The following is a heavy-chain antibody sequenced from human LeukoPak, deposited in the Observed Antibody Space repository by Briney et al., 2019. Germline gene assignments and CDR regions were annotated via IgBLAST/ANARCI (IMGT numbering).Heavy chain of an antibody. J-gene: IGHJ6*03. V-gene: IGHV3-11*01. D-gene: IGHD2/OR15-2a*01. CDR2: ISSSGSTI. CDR3: ASEGSTFYMDV. CDR1: GFTFSDYY. Sequence: SGGSLRLSCAASGFTFSDYYMSWIRQAPGKGLEWVSYISSSGSTIYYADSVKGRFTIPRDNAKNSLYLQMNSLRAEDTAVYYCASEGSTFYMDVWGKGTTVTVSS.